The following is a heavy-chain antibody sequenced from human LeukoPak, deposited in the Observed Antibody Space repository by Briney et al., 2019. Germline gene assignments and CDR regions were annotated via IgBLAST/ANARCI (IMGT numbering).Heavy chain of an antibody. Sequence: GGSLRPSCAASGFTFSNYGMHWVRQAPGKGLEWVAHIWYDGSNKYYADSLKGRFTISRDNSKNTLFLQMNSLRTEDTAVYYCSRGEWELSDYWGQGTLVTVSS. D-gene: IGHD1-26*01. J-gene: IGHJ4*02. CDR2: IWYDGSNK. CDR1: GFTFSNYG. CDR3: SRGEWELSDY. V-gene: IGHV3-30*02.